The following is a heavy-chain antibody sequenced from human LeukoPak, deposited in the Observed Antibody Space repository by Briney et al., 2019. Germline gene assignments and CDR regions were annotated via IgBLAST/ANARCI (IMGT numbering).Heavy chain of an antibody. CDR2: IYSSGST. Sequence: SETLSLTCTVSGDSISSYYWSWIRQPPGKGLEWIGFIYSSGSTNYNPSLKSRVTISVDPSRKQFSLKLTSVTAAGTAIYYCARHNIARSSWFDPWGQGTLVTVSS. V-gene: IGHV4-59*08. CDR1: GDSISSYY. CDR3: ARHNIARSSWFDP. D-gene: IGHD2/OR15-2a*01. J-gene: IGHJ5*02.